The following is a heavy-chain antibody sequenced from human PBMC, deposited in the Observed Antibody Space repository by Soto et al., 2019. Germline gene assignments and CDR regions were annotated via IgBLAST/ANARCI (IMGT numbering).Heavy chain of an antibody. CDR2: ISGSGGST. Sequence: PGGSLRLSCAASGFTFSSYAMSWVRQAPGKGLEWVSAISGSGGSTYYADSVKGRFTISRGNSKNTLYLQMNSLRAEDTAVYYCAKDLGYSSGWYVPNSAFDIWGQGTMVTVSS. CDR1: GFTFSSYA. CDR3: AKDLGYSSGWYVPNSAFDI. J-gene: IGHJ3*02. V-gene: IGHV3-23*01. D-gene: IGHD6-19*01.